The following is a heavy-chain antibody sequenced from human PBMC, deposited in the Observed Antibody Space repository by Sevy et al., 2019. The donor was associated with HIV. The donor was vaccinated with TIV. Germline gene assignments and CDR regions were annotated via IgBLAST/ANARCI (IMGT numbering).Heavy chain of an antibody. CDR1: GFTFSTYS. J-gene: IGHJ4*02. Sequence: GGSLRLSCAASGFTFSTYSMTWVRQAPRKGLEWVSAISDTGTSTYYTDSVEGRFTISRDNSKSTLFLHMNSLRAEDTALYYCAKFAGDFPHFDFWGLGTLVIVSS. V-gene: IGHV3-23*01. CDR3: AKFAGDFPHFDF. D-gene: IGHD7-27*01. CDR2: ISDTGTST.